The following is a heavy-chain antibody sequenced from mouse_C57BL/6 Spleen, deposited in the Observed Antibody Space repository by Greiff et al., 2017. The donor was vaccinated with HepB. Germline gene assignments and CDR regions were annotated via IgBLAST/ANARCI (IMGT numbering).Heavy chain of an antibody. V-gene: IGHV1-80*01. D-gene: IGHD2-2*01. CDR1: GYAFSSYW. Sequence: VQLQQSGAELVKPGASVKISCKASGYAFSSYWMNWVKQRPGKGLEWIGQIYPGDGDTNYNGKFKGKATLTADKSSSTAYMQLSSLTSEDSAVYFCARSGGLDWYFDVWGTGTTVTVSS. CDR3: ARSGGLDWYFDV. CDR2: IYPGDGDT. J-gene: IGHJ1*03.